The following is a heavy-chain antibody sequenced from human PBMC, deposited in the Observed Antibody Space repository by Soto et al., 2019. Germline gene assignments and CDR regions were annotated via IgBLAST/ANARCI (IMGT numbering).Heavy chain of an antibody. CDR3: APDPTGTAGFDY. Sequence: QVQMVQSGAEVKKPGASVKVSCKASGHTFTGHHMHWVRQAPGQGLEWMGLIDLDIGDTKYAQKFQGRVTSTSDTSVNTVYMELRGLRFDDRAVYYCAPDPTGTAGFDYCVEGTLVTVSS. D-gene: IGHD2-21*02. CDR1: GHTFTGHH. V-gene: IGHV1-2*02. J-gene: IGHJ4*02. CDR2: IDLDIGDT.